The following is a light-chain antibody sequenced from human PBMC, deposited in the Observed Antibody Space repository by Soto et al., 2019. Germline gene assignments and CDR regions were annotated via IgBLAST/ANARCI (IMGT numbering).Light chain of an antibody. CDR1: QSISSW. Sequence: DIQMTQSPSTLSASVGDRVTITCRASQSISSWLAWYQQKPGKAPKLLIYDASSLESGVPSRFSGSASGTEFTLPISSLQPNYFATYYCQQYRTFGQGTKLEIK. CDR3: QQYRT. CDR2: DAS. V-gene: IGKV1-5*01. J-gene: IGKJ2*01.